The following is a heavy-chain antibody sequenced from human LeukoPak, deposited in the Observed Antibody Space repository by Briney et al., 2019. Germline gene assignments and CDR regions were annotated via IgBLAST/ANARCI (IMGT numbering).Heavy chain of an antibody. J-gene: IGHJ4*02. CDR3: ARDYGGSSPFDY. Sequence: GGSLRLSCAASGFTFSSYGMSWVRQAQGKGLEWVANIKQDGSEKYYVDSVKGRFTISRDNAKNSLYLHMNSLRAEDTAVYYCARDYGGSSPFDYWGQGTLVTVSS. D-gene: IGHD4-23*01. V-gene: IGHV3-7*01. CDR1: GFTFSSYG. CDR2: IKQDGSEK.